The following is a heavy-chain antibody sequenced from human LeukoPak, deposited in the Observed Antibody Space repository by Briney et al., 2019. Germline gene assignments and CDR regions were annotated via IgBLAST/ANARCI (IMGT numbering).Heavy chain of an antibody. Sequence: ASETLSLTCTVSGGSINSRGYLWGWIRQTPGKGLEWIGSIYHSGSTYYNPSLKSRVTISVDTSKNQFSLKLSSVTAADTAVYYCARVYYDSSGYYYRGAFDIWGQGTMVTVSS. CDR1: GGSINSRGYL. J-gene: IGHJ3*02. D-gene: IGHD3-22*01. CDR2: IYHSGST. V-gene: IGHV4-39*07. CDR3: ARVYYDSSGYYYRGAFDI.